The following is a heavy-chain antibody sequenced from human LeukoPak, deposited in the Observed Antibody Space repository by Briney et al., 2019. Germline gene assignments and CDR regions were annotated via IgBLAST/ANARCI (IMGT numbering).Heavy chain of an antibody. CDR2: ISWNSGSI. V-gene: IGHV3-9*01. CDR1: GFTFDDYA. D-gene: IGHD6-19*01. J-gene: IGHJ4*02. CDR3: AKSLSSGLIYFDY. Sequence: GGSLRLSCAASGFTFDDYAMHWVRQAPGKGLEWVSGISWNSGSIGYADSVKGRFTISRDNAKNSLYLQMNSLRDEDTALYYCAKSLSSGLIYFDYWGQGTLVTVSS.